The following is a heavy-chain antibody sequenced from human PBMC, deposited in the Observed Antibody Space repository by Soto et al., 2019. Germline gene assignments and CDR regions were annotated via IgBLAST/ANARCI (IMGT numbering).Heavy chain of an antibody. CDR3: AREYYYDTNAYYSSV. J-gene: IGHJ4*02. Sequence: ASVKVSCKASGYSFTGYYLHWVRQAPGQGLEWMGWINPNSGGTNYAQKFQGRVTMTSDTSINTAYLELSRLRSDDTAVYYCAREYYYDTNAYYSSVWSQGTLVTVSS. CDR2: INPNSGGT. V-gene: IGHV1-2*02. D-gene: IGHD3-22*01. CDR1: GYSFTGYY.